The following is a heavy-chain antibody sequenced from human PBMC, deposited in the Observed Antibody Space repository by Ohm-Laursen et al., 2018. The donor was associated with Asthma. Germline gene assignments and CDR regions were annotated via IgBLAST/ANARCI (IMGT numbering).Heavy chain of an antibody. Sequence: SQTLSLTCTVSGGSISSGGYYWSWIRQHPGKGLEWIGYIYYSGSTYYNPSLRSRITMSVDTSKNQFSLRLSSVTAADTAVYYCAKRTEYYDILTGYYSIWFDPWGQGTLVTVSS. CDR2: IYYSGST. V-gene: IGHV4-31*03. D-gene: IGHD3-9*01. CDR1: GGSISSGGYY. CDR3: AKRTEYYDILTGYYSIWFDP. J-gene: IGHJ5*02.